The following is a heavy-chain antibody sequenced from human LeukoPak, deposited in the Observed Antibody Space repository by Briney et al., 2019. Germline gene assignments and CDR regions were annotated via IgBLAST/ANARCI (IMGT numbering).Heavy chain of an antibody. J-gene: IGHJ3*01. CDR3: ARDLGGGLWPNAFDV. CDR1: GFTFSSYS. Sequence: GGSLRLSCAASGFTFSSYSMNWVRQAPGKGLEWVSSISSSSSYIYYADSVKGRFTISRDNAKNSLYLQLDSLRAEDTAVYYCARDLGGGLWPNAFDVWGQGTRVTVSP. V-gene: IGHV3-21*04. D-gene: IGHD3-16*01. CDR2: ISSSSSYI.